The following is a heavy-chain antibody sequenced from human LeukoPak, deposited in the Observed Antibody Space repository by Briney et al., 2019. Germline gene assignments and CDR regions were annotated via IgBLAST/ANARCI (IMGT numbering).Heavy chain of an antibody. CDR1: GYTFTSYY. V-gene: IGHV1-46*01. D-gene: IGHD1-26*01. CDR2: ISPSGGST. CDR3: ARDASIVGATTDYYYYYGMDV. J-gene: IGHJ6*02. Sequence: GASVKVSCKASGYTFTSYYMHWVRQAPGQGLEWMGIISPSGGSTSYAQKFQGRVTMTRDTSTSTVYMELSSLRSEDTAVYYCARDASIVGATTDYYYYYGMDVWGQGTTVTVSS.